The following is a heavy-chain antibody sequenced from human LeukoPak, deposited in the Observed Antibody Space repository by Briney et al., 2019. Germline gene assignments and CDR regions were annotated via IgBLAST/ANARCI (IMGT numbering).Heavy chain of an antibody. V-gene: IGHV3-21*01. CDR1: GFTFSSYS. CDR3: ARSYSSGWYLAFAFDY. D-gene: IGHD6-19*01. CDR2: ISSSSSYI. Sequence: GGSLRLSCAASGFTFSSYSMNWVRQAPGKGLEWVSSISSSSSYIYYADSVKGRFTISRDNAKNSLYLQMNSLRAEDTAVYYCARSYSSGWYLAFAFDYWGQGTLVTVYS. J-gene: IGHJ4*02.